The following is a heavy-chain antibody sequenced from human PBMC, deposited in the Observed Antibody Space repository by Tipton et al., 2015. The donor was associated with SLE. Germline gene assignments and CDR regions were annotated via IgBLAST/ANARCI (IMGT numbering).Heavy chain of an antibody. CDR2: IYYSGST. CDR3: ARGTPYYYDSIGYGTDAFDI. CDR1: GGSISSSSYY. D-gene: IGHD3-22*01. Sequence: TLSLTCTVSGGSISSSSYYWGWIRQPPGKGLEWIGSIYYSGSTYYNPSLKSRVTISVDTSKNQFSLKLSSVTAADTAVYYCARGTPYYYDSIGYGTDAFDIWGQGTMVTVSS. J-gene: IGHJ3*02. V-gene: IGHV4-39*07.